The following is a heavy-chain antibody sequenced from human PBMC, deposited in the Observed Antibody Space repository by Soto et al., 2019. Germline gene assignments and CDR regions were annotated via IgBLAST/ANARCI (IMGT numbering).Heavy chain of an antibody. J-gene: IGHJ4*02. CDR3: AKGHIAVAGTHHFDY. V-gene: IGHV3-23*01. D-gene: IGHD6-19*01. CDR1: GFTFSSYA. CDR2: ISGSGGST. Sequence: GGSLRLSCAASGFTFSSYAMSWVRQAPGKGLEWVSAISGSGGSTYYADSVKGRFTISRDNSKNTLYLQMNSLAAEDTAVYYCAKGHIAVAGTHHFDYWGQGTLVTVSS.